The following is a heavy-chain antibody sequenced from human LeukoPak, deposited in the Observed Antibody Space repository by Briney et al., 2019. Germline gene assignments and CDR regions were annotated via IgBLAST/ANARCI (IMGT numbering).Heavy chain of an antibody. Sequence: GGSLRLSCAASGFTFSNAWMSRVRQAPGKGLEWVGRIKSETDGRTTDYAAPVKGRFTISRDDSKNTVYLQMNSLKTEDTGVYYCTTTPCDDWGQGTLVTVSS. CDR1: GFTFSNAW. J-gene: IGHJ4*02. CDR3: TTTPCDD. V-gene: IGHV3-15*01. CDR2: IKSETDGRTT.